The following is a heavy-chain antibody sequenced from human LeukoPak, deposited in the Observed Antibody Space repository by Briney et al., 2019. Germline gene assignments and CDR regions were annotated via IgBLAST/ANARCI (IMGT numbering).Heavy chain of an antibody. CDR2: ISGSGGST. CDR1: GFTFSSYA. D-gene: IGHD3-22*01. V-gene: IGHV3-23*01. CDR3: AKDAYYYDSSGYSGFDY. Sequence: GGSLRLSCAASGFTFSSYAMSWVRQAPGKGLEWVSAISGSGGSTYYADSVKGRLTISRDNSKNTLYLQMNSLRAEDTAVYYCAKDAYYYDSSGYSGFDYWGQGTLVTVSS. J-gene: IGHJ4*02.